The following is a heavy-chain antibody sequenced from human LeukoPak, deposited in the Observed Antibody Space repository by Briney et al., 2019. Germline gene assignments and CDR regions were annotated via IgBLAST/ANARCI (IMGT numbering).Heavy chain of an antibody. CDR2: ISSNGRTI. Sequence: PGGSLRLSCASSKYTFRDYYMSWVRQAPGKGLEWIAYISSNGRTIYYADSVRGRFTISRDNDKMSMYLLMNSLRVDDTAVYYCVRDSPRVRGWFDPWGQGTLVAVSS. CDR3: VRDSPRVRGWFDP. D-gene: IGHD3-10*01. CDR1: KYTFRDYY. J-gene: IGHJ5*02. V-gene: IGHV3-11*01.